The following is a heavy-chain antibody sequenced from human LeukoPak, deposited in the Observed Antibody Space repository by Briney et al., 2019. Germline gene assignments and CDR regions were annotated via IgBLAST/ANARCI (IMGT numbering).Heavy chain of an antibody. D-gene: IGHD3-3*01. Sequence: GGSLRLSCAASGFTFSSFEMNWVRQGPGKGLEWVSSISSSSSYIYYADSVKGRFTISRDNAKNSLYLQMNSLRAEDTAVYYCARGMKFYDFWSGYYNHYYYYMDVWGKGTTVTVSS. CDR1: GFTFSSFE. J-gene: IGHJ6*03. V-gene: IGHV3-21*01. CDR3: ARGMKFYDFWSGYYNHYYYYMDV. CDR2: ISSSSSYI.